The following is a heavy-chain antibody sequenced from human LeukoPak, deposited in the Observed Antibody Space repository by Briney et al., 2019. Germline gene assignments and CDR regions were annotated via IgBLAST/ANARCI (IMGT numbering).Heavy chain of an antibody. J-gene: IGHJ4*02. D-gene: IGHD6-13*01. CDR2: ISHSGST. V-gene: IGHV4-34*01. CDR3: ADGGIAAAGTV. Sequence: SETLSLTCAVYGGSFSGYYWSWIRQPPGKGLEWIGEISHSGSTNYNPSLKSRVTISVDTSKNRFSLKLSSVTAVDTAVYYCADGGIAAAGTVWGQGTLVTVSS. CDR1: GGSFSGYY.